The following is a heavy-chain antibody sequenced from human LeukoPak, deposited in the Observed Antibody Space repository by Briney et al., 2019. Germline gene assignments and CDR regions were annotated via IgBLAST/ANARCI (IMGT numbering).Heavy chain of an antibody. CDR1: GGSISSSSYY. CDR3: ARDRVSWHYFDY. D-gene: IGHD5/OR15-5a*01. CDR2: IYYSGST. V-gene: IGHV4-39*07. Sequence: SETLSLTCTVSGGSISSSSYYWGWIRQPPGKGLEWIGSIYYSGSTYYNPSLKSRVTISVDTSKNQFSLNLSSVTAADTAMYYCARDRVSWHYFDYWGQGTLLTVSS. J-gene: IGHJ4*02.